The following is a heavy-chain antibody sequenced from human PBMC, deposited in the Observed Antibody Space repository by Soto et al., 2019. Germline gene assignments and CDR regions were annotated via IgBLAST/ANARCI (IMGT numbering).Heavy chain of an antibody. V-gene: IGHV3-64*01. Sequence: PGGSLRLSCAASGFTFSSYAMHWVRQAPGKGLEYVSAISSNGGSTYYANSVKGRFTISRDNSKNTLYLQMGSLRAEDMAVYYCARTTTVTTPFDYWGQGTLVTVSS. J-gene: IGHJ4*02. CDR3: ARTTTVTTPFDY. CDR2: ISSNGGST. D-gene: IGHD4-17*01. CDR1: GFTFSSYA.